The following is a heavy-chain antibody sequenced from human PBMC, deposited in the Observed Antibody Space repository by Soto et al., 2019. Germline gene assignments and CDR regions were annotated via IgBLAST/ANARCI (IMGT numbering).Heavy chain of an antibody. CDR2: ISWNSGSI. V-gene: IGHV3-9*01. CDR1: GFTFSNYA. CDR3: AKDRGGWWFRHFDY. J-gene: IGHJ4*02. D-gene: IGHD2-8*02. Sequence: EEQLLESGGGLVQPGGSLRLSCAASGFTFSNYAMHWVRQAPGKGLEWVSGISWNSGSIGYADSVKGRFTISRDNAKNSLYLQMNGLRAEDTALYYCAKDRGGWWFRHFDYWGQGTLVTVSS.